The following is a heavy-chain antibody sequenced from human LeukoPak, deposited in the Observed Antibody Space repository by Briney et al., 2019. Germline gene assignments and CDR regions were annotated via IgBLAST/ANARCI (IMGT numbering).Heavy chain of an antibody. J-gene: IGHJ4*02. Sequence: ASVKVSCKASGYTFTFYYMHWVRQAPGQGLEWMGIINPSGGNTSYAQKFQGRVTMTRDMSTSTVYMELSSLRSEDTAVYYCARRAGDYSHPYDYWGQGILVTVSS. CDR3: ARRAGDYSHPYDY. CDR1: GYTFTFYY. CDR2: INPSGGNT. V-gene: IGHV1-46*01. D-gene: IGHD3-22*01.